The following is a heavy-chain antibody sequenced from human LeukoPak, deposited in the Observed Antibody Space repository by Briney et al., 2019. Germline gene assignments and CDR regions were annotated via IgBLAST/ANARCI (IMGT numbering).Heavy chain of an antibody. V-gene: IGHV3-30-3*01. CDR1: GFTFSSYA. Sequence: GGSLRLSCAASGFTFSSYAMHWVRQAPGKGLEWVAVISYDGSNKYYADSVKGRFTISRDNSKNTLYLQMNSLRSEDTAVYYCARGPRGCSSTSCHYMDVWGKGTTVTVSS. J-gene: IGHJ6*03. CDR2: ISYDGSNK. CDR3: ARGPRGCSSTSCHYMDV. D-gene: IGHD2-2*01.